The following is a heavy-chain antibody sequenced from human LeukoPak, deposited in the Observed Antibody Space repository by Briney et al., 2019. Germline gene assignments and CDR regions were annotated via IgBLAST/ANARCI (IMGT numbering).Heavy chain of an antibody. V-gene: IGHV3-11*05. D-gene: IGHD6-13*01. J-gene: IGHJ6*02. CDR2: LTDSSGFT. CDR3: VRDLAADKRAMDV. CDR1: GFTFSDYH. Sequence: GGSLRLSCVATGFTFSDYHMIWLRQAPGKGLEWLSYLTDSSGFTNYADSVKGRFTISRDNAKNSLYLQMNSLRADDTAVYYCVRDLAADKRAMDVWGQGTTVTVSS.